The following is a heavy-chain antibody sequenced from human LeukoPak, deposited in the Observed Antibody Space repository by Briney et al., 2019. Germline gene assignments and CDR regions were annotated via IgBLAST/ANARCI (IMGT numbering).Heavy chain of an antibody. CDR2: IKNDGSDT. J-gene: IGHJ6*03. Sequence: GGSLRLSCEASGFTFSTYYMTWVRQAPGKGLVWVSRIKNDGSDTTNADSVKGRFTISRDNARNMVYLQMHSLRVEDTAVYYCTRDRNHYYMDVWGRGTTVTVSS. CDR3: TRDRNHYYMDV. V-gene: IGHV3-74*01. CDR1: GFTFSTYY.